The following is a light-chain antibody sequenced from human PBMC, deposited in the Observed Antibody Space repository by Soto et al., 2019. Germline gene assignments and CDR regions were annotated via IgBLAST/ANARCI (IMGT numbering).Light chain of an antibody. J-gene: IGKJ1*01. V-gene: IGKV3-15*01. CDR3: HQYNLWPPWT. CDR1: RSVSSN. Sequence: DIVPTQSLDTLSVSPGERATLSCLASRSVSSNLAWYQQKPGQAPRLLIYGASTRATGVPARFSGSGSGTEFTLTISSLQSEDFAVYYCHQYNLWPPWTFGQGTKVDI. CDR2: GAS.